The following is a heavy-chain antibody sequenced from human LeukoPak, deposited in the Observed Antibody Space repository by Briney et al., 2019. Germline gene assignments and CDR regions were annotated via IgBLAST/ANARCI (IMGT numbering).Heavy chain of an antibody. CDR3: AREGCTNGVCYLDY. J-gene: IGHJ4*02. CDR2: INHSGST. D-gene: IGHD2-8*01. Sequence: ASETLSLTCAVYGGSFSGYYWSWIRQPPGKGLEWIGEINHSGSTNYNPSLKSRVTISVDTSKNQFSLKLSSVTAADTAVYYCAREGCTNGVCYLDYWGQGTLVTVSS. CDR1: GGSFSGYY. V-gene: IGHV4-34*01.